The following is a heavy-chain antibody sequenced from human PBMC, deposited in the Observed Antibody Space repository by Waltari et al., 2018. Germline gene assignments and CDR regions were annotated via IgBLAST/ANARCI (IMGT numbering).Heavy chain of an antibody. V-gene: IGHV4-34*01. J-gene: IGHJ4*02. Sequence: QVQLQQWGAGLLKPSETLSLTCAVYGGSFRGYYWSWIRQPPGKGLEWLGEINHSGSTNYNPSLKSRVTISVDTSKNQFSLKLSSVTAADTAVYYCARGRLAGAGEPSQGDKLAALGYFDYWGQGTLVTVSS. CDR2: INHSGST. D-gene: IGHD6-6*01. CDR1: GGSFRGYY. CDR3: ARGRLAGAGEPSQGDKLAALGYFDY.